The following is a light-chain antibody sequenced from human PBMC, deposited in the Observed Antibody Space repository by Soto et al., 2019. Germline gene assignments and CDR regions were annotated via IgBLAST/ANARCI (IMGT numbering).Light chain of an antibody. CDR1: SGDVGVYNY. J-gene: IGLJ3*02. Sequence: QSALTQPASVSGSPGQSITISCTGTSGDVGVYNYVSWYQQHPGQAPKLMIYDVNNRPSGVSNRFSGSKSGNTASLTISGLQAEDEADYYCSSYTTSSTWVFGGGTQLTVL. CDR3: SSYTTSSTWV. CDR2: DVN. V-gene: IGLV2-14*01.